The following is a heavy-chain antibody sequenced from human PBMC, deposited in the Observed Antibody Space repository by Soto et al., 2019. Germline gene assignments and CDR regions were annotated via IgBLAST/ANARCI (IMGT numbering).Heavy chain of an antibody. D-gene: IGHD6-13*01. CDR1: GYTFTSYA. CDR2: INAGNGNT. Sequence: ASVKVSCKASGYTFTSYAMHWVRQAPGQRLEWMGWINAGNGNTKYSQKFQGRVTITRDTSASTAYIELSSLRYEDTAVYYCARLEYSSSWYRVDAFDIWGQGTMVTVSS. CDR3: ARLEYSSSWYRVDAFDI. V-gene: IGHV1-3*01. J-gene: IGHJ3*02.